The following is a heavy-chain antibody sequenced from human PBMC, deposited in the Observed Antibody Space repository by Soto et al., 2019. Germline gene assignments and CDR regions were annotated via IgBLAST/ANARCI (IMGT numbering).Heavy chain of an antibody. Sequence: GGSLRLSCAASGFTFSSYSMNWVRQAPGKGLEWVSSISSSSSYIYYADSVKGRFTISRDNAKNSLYLQMNSLRAEDTAVYYCARVIELWFADYYYYGMDVWGQGTTVTVSS. J-gene: IGHJ6*02. D-gene: IGHD5-18*01. CDR2: ISSSSSYI. V-gene: IGHV3-21*01. CDR3: ARVIELWFADYYYYGMDV. CDR1: GFTFSSYS.